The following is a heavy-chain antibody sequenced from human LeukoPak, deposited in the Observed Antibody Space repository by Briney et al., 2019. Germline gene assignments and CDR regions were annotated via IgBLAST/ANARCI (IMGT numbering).Heavy chain of an antibody. CDR2: FDPEDGET. D-gene: IGHD2-2*01. Sequence: ASVKASXKVSGYTLTELSMHWVRQAPGKGLEWMGGFDPEDGETIYAQKFQGRVTMTEDTSTDTAYMELSSLRSEDTAVYYCATSFKYERLVRGFDPWGQGTLVTVSS. CDR3: ATSFKYERLVRGFDP. J-gene: IGHJ5*02. V-gene: IGHV1-24*01. CDR1: GYTLTELS.